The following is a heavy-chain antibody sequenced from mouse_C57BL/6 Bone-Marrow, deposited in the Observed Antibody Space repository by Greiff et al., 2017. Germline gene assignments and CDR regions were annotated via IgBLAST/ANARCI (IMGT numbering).Heavy chain of an antibody. CDR1: GYSITSGYY. Sequence: EVQLQESGPGLVKPSQSLSLTCSVTGYSITSGYYWNWIRQFPGNKLEWMGYISYDGSNNYNPSLKNRISITRDTSKNQFFLKLNSVTTEDTATDYCARARQLRLLFDYWGQGTTLTVSS. V-gene: IGHV3-6*01. CDR3: ARARQLRLLFDY. D-gene: IGHD3-2*02. J-gene: IGHJ2*01. CDR2: ISYDGSN.